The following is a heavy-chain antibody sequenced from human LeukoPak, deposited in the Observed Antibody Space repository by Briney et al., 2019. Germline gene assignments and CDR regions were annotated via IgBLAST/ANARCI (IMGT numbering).Heavy chain of an antibody. CDR3: ARGWEMASKAPFDY. D-gene: IGHD5-24*01. V-gene: IGHV1-46*01. Sequence: ASVKVSCKASGYTFTRYYMHWVRQAPGQGLEWMGIINPSVGSASYSQKFQGRVTMTRDTSTSTVYMELSSLRSEVTAVYYCARGWEMASKAPFDYWGQGTLVTVSS. CDR2: INPSVGSA. CDR1: GYTFTRYY. J-gene: IGHJ4*02.